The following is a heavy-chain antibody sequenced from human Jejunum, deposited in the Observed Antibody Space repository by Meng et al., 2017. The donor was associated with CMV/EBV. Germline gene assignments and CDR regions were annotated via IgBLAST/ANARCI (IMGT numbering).Heavy chain of an antibody. V-gene: IGHV4-39*07. CDR3: ARVPSTILLDP. D-gene: IGHD3-3*01. J-gene: IGHJ5*02. CDR2: IYYSGST. Sequence: QLHLQESGPGLVKPSETLSLTCTVSGGSISSINYYWGWIRQPPGKGLEWIGNIYYSGSTYYNPSLKSRVTLSIDTSKNQFSLRLTSVTAADTAVYYCARVPSTILLDPWGQGTLVTVSS. CDR1: GGSISSINYY.